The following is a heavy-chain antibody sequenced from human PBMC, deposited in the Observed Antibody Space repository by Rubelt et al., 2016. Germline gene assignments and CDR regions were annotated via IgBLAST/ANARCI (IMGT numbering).Heavy chain of an antibody. J-gene: IGHJ2*01. Sequence: GFTFSSYAMHWVRQAPGKGLAWVALISYDGRNKYYTDSLKGRFTISRDNSKNTLYLQMNSLRAEDTAVYYCARGKPSSRWYTGYYWYFDVWGRGTLVTVSS. V-gene: IGHV3-30*04. CDR1: GFTFSSYA. CDR3: ARGKPSSRWYTGYYWYFDV. D-gene: IGHD6-13*01. CDR2: ISYDGRNK.